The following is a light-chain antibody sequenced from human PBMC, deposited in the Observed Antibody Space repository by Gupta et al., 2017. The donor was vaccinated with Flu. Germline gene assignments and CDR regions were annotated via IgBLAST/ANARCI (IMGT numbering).Light chain of an antibody. J-gene: IGKJ1*01. CDR2: GAS. Sequence: EIVLTQSPGTLSLSPGERATLSCRASQSVSSSYLAWYQQKPGQAPRLLIYGASSRPTGIPDRFSGSGSGTDFTLTISRLEPEDFAVYYCQQDGSSPWTFGQGTKVEIK. CDR3: QQDGSSPWT. CDR1: QSVSSSY. V-gene: IGKV3-20*01.